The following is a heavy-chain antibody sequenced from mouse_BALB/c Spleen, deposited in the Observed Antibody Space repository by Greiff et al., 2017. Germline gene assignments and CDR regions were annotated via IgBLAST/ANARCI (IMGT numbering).Heavy chain of an antibody. CDR3: ARNYGYFDY. Sequence: QVTLKVFGPGILQPSQTLSLTCSFSGFSLSTSGMGVSWIRQPSGKGLEWLAHIYWDDDKRYNPSLKSRLTISKDTSRNQVFLKITSVDTADTATYYCARNYGYFDYWGQGTTLTVSS. D-gene: IGHD1-1*01. J-gene: IGHJ2*01. V-gene: IGHV8-12*01. CDR1: GFSLSTSGMG. CDR2: IYWDDDK.